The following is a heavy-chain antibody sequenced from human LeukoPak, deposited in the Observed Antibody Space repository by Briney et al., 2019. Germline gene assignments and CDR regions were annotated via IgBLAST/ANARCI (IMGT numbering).Heavy chain of an antibody. D-gene: IGHD6-13*01. CDR3: ARQFIPYSSSYDASDI. J-gene: IGHJ3*02. CDR1: GYSFTSYW. Sequence: GESLKISCKGSGYSFTSYWIGWVRQMPGKGLEWMGVIYPGDSDTRYSPSFQGQVTISADKSISTAYLQWSSLKASDTAMYYCARQFIPYSSSYDASDIWGQGTMVTVSS. V-gene: IGHV5-51*01. CDR2: IYPGDSDT.